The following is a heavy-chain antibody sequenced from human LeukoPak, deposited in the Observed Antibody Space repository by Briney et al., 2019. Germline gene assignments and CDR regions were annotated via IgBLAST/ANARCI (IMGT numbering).Heavy chain of an antibody. V-gene: IGHV3-48*03. Sequence: PGGSLRLSCGASGVTISTYEMNWVRQAPGKGLEWVSYISSSGRNIYYADSVRGRFTIPRDNAKNSLYLQMNSLRAEDTAVYYCARGDTGDQGYFDYWGQGTLVTVSS. D-gene: IGHD7-27*01. J-gene: IGHJ4*02. CDR2: ISSSGRNI. CDR3: ARGDTGDQGYFDY. CDR1: GVTISTYE.